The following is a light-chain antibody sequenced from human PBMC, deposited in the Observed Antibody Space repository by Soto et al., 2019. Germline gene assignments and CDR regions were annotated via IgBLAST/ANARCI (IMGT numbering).Light chain of an antibody. CDR2: EAS. CDR3: QQYDDLPFT. Sequence: DIQMTQSPSSLSASVGDRVTITCQASQAIGNYLTWYQQKPGKAPKLLIYEASNLETGVPSRFSGSGSGTDFTFTINSLHPEDIATYYCQQYDDLPFTFGGGTKVEIK. V-gene: IGKV1-33*01. J-gene: IGKJ4*01. CDR1: QAIGNY.